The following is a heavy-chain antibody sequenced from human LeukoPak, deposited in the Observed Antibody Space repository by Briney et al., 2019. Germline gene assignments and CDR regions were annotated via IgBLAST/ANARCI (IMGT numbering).Heavy chain of an antibody. Sequence: GASVKVSCKASGYTFTDYYMHWVRQAPGEGLEWMGWINPNSGGTKYAQKFQGRVTMTRDTSISTVYMELSSLRSDDPAVYYCARGGGTYHVDYWGQGTLVTVSS. D-gene: IGHD2-21*01. CDR3: ARGGGTYHVDY. CDR1: GYTFTDYY. CDR2: INPNSGGT. J-gene: IGHJ4*02. V-gene: IGHV1-2*02.